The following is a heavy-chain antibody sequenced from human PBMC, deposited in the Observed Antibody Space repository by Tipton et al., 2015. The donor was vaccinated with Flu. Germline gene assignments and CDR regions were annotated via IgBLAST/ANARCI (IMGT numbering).Heavy chain of an antibody. Sequence: SLRLSCAASGFDFSNFGMHWVRQTPGRGLEWVALIRYYGTDKFYADSVKGRFTVSRDNSQNMLFLQMNSLTVEDTAVYYCARLATGYWHFDLWGRGTLVTVSS. CDR2: IRYYGTDK. CDR1: GFDFSNFG. CDR3: ARLATGYWHFDL. D-gene: IGHD1-1*01. V-gene: IGHV3-30*19. J-gene: IGHJ2*01.